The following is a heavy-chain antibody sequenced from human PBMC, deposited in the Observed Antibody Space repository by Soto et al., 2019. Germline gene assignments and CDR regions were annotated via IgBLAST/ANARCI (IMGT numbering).Heavy chain of an antibody. CDR3: AYWYNNSWSNFDY. D-gene: IGHD6-13*01. V-gene: IGHV4-61*08. J-gene: IGHJ4*02. CDR2: IFYSGST. Sequence: SETLSLTCTVSGGSVSSDGYYWTWIRQPPGKGLEWIGYIFYSGSTNYNPSLKSRVTISVDTSKNQFSLNLRSVTAADTAVYYCAYWYNNSWSNFDYWGQGTPVTSPQ. CDR1: GGSVSSDGYY.